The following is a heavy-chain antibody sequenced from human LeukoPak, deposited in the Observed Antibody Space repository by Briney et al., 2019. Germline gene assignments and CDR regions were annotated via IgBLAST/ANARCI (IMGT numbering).Heavy chain of an antibody. J-gene: IGHJ4*02. D-gene: IGHD3-16*01. CDR3: ARDRGSHDHLFDY. CDR1: GFTFSTYG. CDR2: IWNEGSKK. Sequence: GRSLRLSCAASGFTFSTYGMHWVRQAPGKGLEWVAEIWNEGSKKYYTDSAKGRLTISRDNSKNTLYLQMNSLRAEDTAVYYCARDRGSHDHLFDYWGQGTLVTVSS. V-gene: IGHV3-33*08.